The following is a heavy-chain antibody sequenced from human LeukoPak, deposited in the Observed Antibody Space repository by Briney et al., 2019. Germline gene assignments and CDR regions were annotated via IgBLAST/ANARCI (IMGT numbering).Heavy chain of an antibody. V-gene: IGHV3-30-3*01. CDR1: GFTFSSYA. CDR2: ISYDGSNK. CDR3: ARIVVVTAIQDY. D-gene: IGHD2-21*02. J-gene: IGHJ4*02. Sequence: PGRSLRLSCAASGFTFSSYAMHWVRQAPGKGLEWVAVISYDGSNKYYADSVKGRFTISRDNSKNTLYLQMNSLRAEDTAVYYCARIVVVTAIQDYWGQGTLVTVSS.